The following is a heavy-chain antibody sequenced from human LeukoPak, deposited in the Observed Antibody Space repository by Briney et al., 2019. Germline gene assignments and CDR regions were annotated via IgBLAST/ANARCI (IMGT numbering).Heavy chain of an antibody. CDR3: ARTTSLTASGYDY. Sequence: ASVKVSCETSGYTFTTYHVNWVRQATGQGHEWMGRMNPNTGDSGYAQKFQGRVTVTRDTSISTAYMELSSLRSEDTAVYFCARTTSLTASGYDYWGQGTLVTVSS. V-gene: IGHV1-8*03. J-gene: IGHJ4*02. CDR2: MNPNTGDS. CDR1: GYTFTTYH. D-gene: IGHD4-17*01.